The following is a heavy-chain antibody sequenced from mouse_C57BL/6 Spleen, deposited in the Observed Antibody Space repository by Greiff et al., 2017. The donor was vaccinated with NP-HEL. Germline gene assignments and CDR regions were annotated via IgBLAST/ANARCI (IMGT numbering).Heavy chain of an antibody. V-gene: IGHV1-82*01. CDR1: GYAFSSSW. CDR3: AEYGYGVRAMDY. Sequence: LVESGPELVKPGASVKISCKASGYAFSSSWMNWVKQRPGKGLEWIGRIYPGDGDTNYNGKFKGKATLTADKSSSTAYMQLSSLTSEDSAVYFCAEYGYGVRAMDYWGQGTSVTVSS. D-gene: IGHD2-2*01. J-gene: IGHJ4*01. CDR2: IYPGDGDT.